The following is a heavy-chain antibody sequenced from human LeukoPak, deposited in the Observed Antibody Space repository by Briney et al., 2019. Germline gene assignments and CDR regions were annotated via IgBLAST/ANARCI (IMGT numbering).Heavy chain of an antibody. V-gene: IGHV4-34*01. CDR1: GGSFSGYY. D-gene: IGHD3-10*01. J-gene: IGHJ4*02. Sequence: PSETLSLTCAVYGGSFSGYYWSWIRQPPGKGLEWIGEINHSGSTNYNPSLKSRVTISVDTSKNQFSLKLSSVTAADTAVYYCARGPSKEYYYYGSGSYFYWGQGTPVTVSS. CDR2: INHSGST. CDR3: ARGPSKEYYYYGSGSYFY.